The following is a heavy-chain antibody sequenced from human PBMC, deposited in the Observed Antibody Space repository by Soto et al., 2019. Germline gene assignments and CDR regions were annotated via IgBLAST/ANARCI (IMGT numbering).Heavy chain of an antibody. D-gene: IGHD4-4*01. Sequence: SETLSLTCTVSGGSISSSTYYWGWMRQPPGKGLEWIASFFIGGNTYYNPSLKSRVTMSLDTSKHQFSLRLSSVTAVDTAVYYCARIATTTLGGPIDYWGRGTLVTVSS. V-gene: IGHV4-39*07. J-gene: IGHJ4*02. CDR3: ARIATTTLGGPIDY. CDR2: FFIGGNT. CDR1: GGSISSSTYY.